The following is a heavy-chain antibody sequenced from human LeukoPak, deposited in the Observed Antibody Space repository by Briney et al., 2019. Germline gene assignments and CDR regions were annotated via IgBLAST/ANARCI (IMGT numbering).Heavy chain of an antibody. CDR1: GFTFSSYG. J-gene: IGHJ4*02. CDR3: AREEHKNWKIDY. D-gene: IGHD1-1*01. Sequence: AGSLRLSCAASGFTFSSYGMHWARQAPGKGLEWVAIIWYDGGNIDYTDSVKGRFTISRDNSKNTLYLQMNSLRAEDTAVYYCAREEHKNWKIDYWGQGTLVTVSS. V-gene: IGHV3-33*01. CDR2: IWYDGGNI.